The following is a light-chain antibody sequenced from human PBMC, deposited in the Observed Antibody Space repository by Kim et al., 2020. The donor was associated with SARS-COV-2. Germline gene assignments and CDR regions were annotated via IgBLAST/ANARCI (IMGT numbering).Light chain of an antibody. Sequence: IQMTQSPSSLSASVGDRVTITCRTTQSISSQLNWYQQKPGRAPKPLISAASTLQGGVPSRFSGSGSETDFTLTISSLQPEDFATYFCQQNYITPLTFGPGTKVDIK. V-gene: IGKV1-39*01. CDR3: QQNYITPLT. J-gene: IGKJ3*01. CDR1: QSISSQ. CDR2: AAS.